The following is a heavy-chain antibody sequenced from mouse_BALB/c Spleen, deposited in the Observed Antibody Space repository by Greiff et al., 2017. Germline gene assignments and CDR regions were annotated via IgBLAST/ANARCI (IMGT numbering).Heavy chain of an antibody. Sequence: QVTLKESGPGILQPSQTLSLTCSFSGFSLSTSGMGVGWIRQPSGKGLVWLAHIYWDDDKRYNPSLKSRLTISKDTSSNQVFLKITSVDTADTAPYYGARREGITTDYDAMDYWGQGTSVTVSS. CDR1: GFSLSTSGMG. D-gene: IGHD2-4*01. V-gene: IGHV8-12*01. J-gene: IGHJ4*01. CDR3: ARREGITTDYDAMDY. CDR2: IYWDDDK.